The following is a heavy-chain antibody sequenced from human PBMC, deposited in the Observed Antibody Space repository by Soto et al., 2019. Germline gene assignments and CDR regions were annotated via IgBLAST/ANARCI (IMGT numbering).Heavy chain of an antibody. D-gene: IGHD6-6*01. V-gene: IGHV4-59*01. CDR2: IYYSGST. CDR1: GGSISSYY. CDR3: ARFVIAARCFDY. Sequence: SETLSLTCTVSGGSISSYYWSWIRQPPGKGLEWIGYIYYSGSTNYNPSLKSRVTISVDTSKNQFSLKLSSVTAADTAVYYCARFVIAARCFDYWGQGTLVTVSS. J-gene: IGHJ4*02.